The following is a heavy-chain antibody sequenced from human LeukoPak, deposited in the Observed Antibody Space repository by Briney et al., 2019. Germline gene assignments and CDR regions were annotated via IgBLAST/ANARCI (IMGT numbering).Heavy chain of an antibody. CDR3: ARHKGYGDYVDY. J-gene: IGHJ4*02. CDR2: IYYSGST. V-gene: IGHV4-59*08. D-gene: IGHD4-17*01. Sequence: SETLSLTCTVPGGSISSYYWSWIRQPPGKGLEWIGYIYYSGSTNYNPSLKSRVTISVDTSKNQFSLKLSSVTAADTAVYYCARHKGYGDYVDYWGQGTLVTVSS. CDR1: GGSISSYY.